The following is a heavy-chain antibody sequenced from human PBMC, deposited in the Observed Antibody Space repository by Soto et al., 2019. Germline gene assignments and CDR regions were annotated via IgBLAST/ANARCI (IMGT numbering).Heavy chain of an antibody. Sequence: SVKVSCKASGGTFSSYAISWVRQAPGQGLEWMGGIIPIFGTANYAQKFRGRVTITADESTSTAYMELSSLRSEDTAVYYCARGRSKENYYDSSGYSREFDPWGQGTLVTVSS. V-gene: IGHV1-69*13. D-gene: IGHD3-22*01. CDR2: IIPIFGTA. CDR1: GGTFSSYA. J-gene: IGHJ5*02. CDR3: ARGRSKENYYDSSGYSREFDP.